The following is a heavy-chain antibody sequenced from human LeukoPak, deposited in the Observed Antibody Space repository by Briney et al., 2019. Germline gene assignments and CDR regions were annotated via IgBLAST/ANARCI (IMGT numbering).Heavy chain of an antibody. CDR3: ARDGEISYEPALDAFDI. D-gene: IGHD3-16*02. CDR2: IYTSGST. J-gene: IGHJ3*02. Sequence: SETLSLTCTVSGGSIGSYYWSWIRQPAGKGLEWIGRIYTSGSTNYNPSLKSRVTMSVDTSKNQFSLKLSSVTAADTAVYYCARDGEISYEPALDAFDIWGQGTMVTVSS. CDR1: GGSIGSYY. V-gene: IGHV4-4*07.